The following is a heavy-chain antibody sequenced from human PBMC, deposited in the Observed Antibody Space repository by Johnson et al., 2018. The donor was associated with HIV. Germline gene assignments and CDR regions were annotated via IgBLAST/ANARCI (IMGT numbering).Heavy chain of an antibody. Sequence: VQLMESGGGLAKPAWSPRLSCAASQFTFGDYGMSWVRQAPGKGLEWVSVINWNGGSTGYADSVKGRFTISRDNSKNTLYLQMNSQRAGDTAVYYCAKDIGSCRWGYNRDDGFDIWGQGTMVTVSA. J-gene: IGHJ3*02. V-gene: IGHV3-20*04. CDR2: INWNGGST. D-gene: IGHD5-24*01. CDR3: AKDIGSCRWGYNRDDGFDI. CDR1: QFTFGDYG.